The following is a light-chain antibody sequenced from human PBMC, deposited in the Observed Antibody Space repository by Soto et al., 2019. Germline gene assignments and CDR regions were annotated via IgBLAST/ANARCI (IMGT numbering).Light chain of an antibody. CDR3: QQYNSYTYT. CDR2: DAS. J-gene: IGKJ2*01. V-gene: IGKV1-5*01. CDR1: QSISSW. Sequence: DIQMTQSPSTLSASVGDRVTITCRASQSISSWLAWYQQKPGKAPKLLIYDASSLESGVPSMFSGSGSGTEFTLTISSLQTDDFATYYCQQYNSYTYTFGQGTKLEIK.